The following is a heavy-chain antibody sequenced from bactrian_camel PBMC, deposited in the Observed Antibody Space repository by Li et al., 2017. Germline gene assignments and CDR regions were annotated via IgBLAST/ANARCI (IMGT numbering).Heavy chain of an antibody. CDR2: IDGAGGT. V-gene: IGHV3S54*01. D-gene: IGHD3*01. Sequence: VQLVESGGGSVQAGGSLRLSCVAPGSTYSTPCMGWFRQAPGKEREGVAVIDGAGGTTYGDSVKGRFTISRDNAKNMLYLQLNNLKLEGTAMYFCAEGRTEVPHDCCASKGTQVTVS. J-gene: IGHJ4*01. CDR1: GSTYSTPC.